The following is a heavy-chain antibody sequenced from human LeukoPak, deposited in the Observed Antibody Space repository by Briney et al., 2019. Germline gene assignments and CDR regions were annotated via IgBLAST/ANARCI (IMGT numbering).Heavy chain of an antibody. Sequence: ASVKVSCKASGYTFTGYYMHWVRQAPGQGLEWMGWINPISGGTNYAQTFQGRVAMTRDTSISTGYMELGSLRSDDTAVYFCARALPYDSSGPPIDFWGQGTLVSVSS. CDR3: ARALPYDSSGPPIDF. CDR2: INPISGGT. CDR1: GYTFTGYY. V-gene: IGHV1-2*02. D-gene: IGHD3-22*01. J-gene: IGHJ4*02.